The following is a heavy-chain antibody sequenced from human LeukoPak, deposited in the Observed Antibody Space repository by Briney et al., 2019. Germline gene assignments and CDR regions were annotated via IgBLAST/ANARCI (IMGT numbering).Heavy chain of an antibody. Sequence: SETLSLTCTVSGGSISSYYWSWIRQPAGKGLEWIGRIYTSGSTNYNPSLKSRVTMSVDTSKNQFSLKLSSVTAADTAVYYCARFPTLIYDSSGSPLDYYYGMDVWGQGTLVTVSS. CDR1: GGSISSYY. J-gene: IGHJ6*02. CDR3: ARFPTLIYDSSGSPLDYYYGMDV. D-gene: IGHD3-22*01. V-gene: IGHV4-4*07. CDR2: IYTSGST.